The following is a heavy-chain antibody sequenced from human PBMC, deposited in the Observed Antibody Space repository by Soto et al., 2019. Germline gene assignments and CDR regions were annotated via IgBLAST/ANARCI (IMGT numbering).Heavy chain of an antibody. Sequence: QPGGSLRLSCGASGVTFSSYAMNWVRQAPGKGLEWVSTISNTGGGTFYAGSVRGRFTISRDNSNNTLYLQMHRLRADDSAIYFCAVGRHKTSGSNTWFDPWGRGTQVTVSS. V-gene: IGHV3-23*01. CDR1: GVTFSSYA. D-gene: IGHD3-22*01. J-gene: IGHJ5*02. CDR3: AVGRHKTSGSNTWFDP. CDR2: ISNTGGGT.